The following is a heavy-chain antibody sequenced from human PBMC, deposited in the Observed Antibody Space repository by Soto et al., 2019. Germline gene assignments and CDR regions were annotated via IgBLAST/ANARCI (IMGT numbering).Heavy chain of an antibody. CDR2: ISGSGGNT. CDR1: GFSFDTYA. Sequence: EAQLLESGGGLVQPGGSLRLSCAASGFSFDTYAMSWVRQAPGKGLEWVSSISGSGGNTSYADSVKGRFIISRDNSKNILYLQMTRLRAEDTSLYYCAKLGTTTINRDYWGQGTQVTVSS. CDR3: AKLGTTTINRDY. D-gene: IGHD5-12*01. J-gene: IGHJ4*02. V-gene: IGHV3-23*01.